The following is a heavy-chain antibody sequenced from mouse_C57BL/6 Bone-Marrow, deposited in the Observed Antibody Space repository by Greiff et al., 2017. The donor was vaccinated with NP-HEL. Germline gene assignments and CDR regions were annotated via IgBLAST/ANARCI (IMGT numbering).Heavy chain of an antibody. CDR2: IYPGGGYT. D-gene: IGHD1-1*01. J-gene: IGHJ1*03. CDR1: GYTFTNYW. Sequence: VKLVESGAELVRPGTSVKMSCKASGYTFTNYWIGWAKQRPGHGLEWIGDIYPGGGYTNYNEKFKGKATLTADKSSSTAYMQFSSLTSEDSAIYYCARSLITTVEGGYFDVWGTGTTVTVSS. V-gene: IGHV1-63*01. CDR3: ARSLITTVEGGYFDV.